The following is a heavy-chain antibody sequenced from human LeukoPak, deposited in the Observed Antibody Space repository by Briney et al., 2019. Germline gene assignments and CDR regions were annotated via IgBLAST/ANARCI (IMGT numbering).Heavy chain of an antibody. CDR2: ISSSGSTI. CDR3: ARGDYDILTGYGSPTLGYYGMDV. J-gene: IGHJ6*02. V-gene: IGHV3-11*04. D-gene: IGHD3-9*01. CDR1: GFTFSDYY. Sequence: PGGSLRLSCAASGFTFSDYYMSWIRQAPGKGLEWVSYISSSGSTIYYADSVKGRFTISRDNAKNSLYLQMNSLRAEDTAVYYCARGDYDILTGYGSPTLGYYGMDVWGQGTTVTVSS.